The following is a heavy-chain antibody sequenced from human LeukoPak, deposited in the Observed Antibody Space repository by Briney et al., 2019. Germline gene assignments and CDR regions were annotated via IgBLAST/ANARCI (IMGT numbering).Heavy chain of an antibody. CDR3: AKDVVGGSGFDY. CDR2: ISYDGSNK. V-gene: IGHV3-30*18. Sequence: GGSLRLSCAASGFTFSSYGMHWVHQAPGKGLEWVAVISYDGSNKYYADSVKGRFTISRDNSKNTLYLQMNSLRAEDTAVYYCAKDVVGGSGFDYWGQGTLVTVSS. CDR1: GFTFSSYG. J-gene: IGHJ4*02. D-gene: IGHD3-10*01.